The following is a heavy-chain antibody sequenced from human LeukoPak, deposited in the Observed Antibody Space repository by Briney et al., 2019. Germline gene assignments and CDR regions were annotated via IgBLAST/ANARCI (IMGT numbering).Heavy chain of an antibody. Sequence: SETLSLTCTVSGYSLSSDYYWGWIRQPPGKGLEGIASIYHSGSTYYNSSLKSRVTISVDTSKNQFSLKLTSLTDVDTALYYCAREAPGIWDFDYWGQGTLVTVSS. CDR2: IYHSGST. CDR3: AREAPGIWDFDY. CDR1: GYSLSSDYY. D-gene: IGHD1-14*01. V-gene: IGHV4-38-2*02. J-gene: IGHJ4*02.